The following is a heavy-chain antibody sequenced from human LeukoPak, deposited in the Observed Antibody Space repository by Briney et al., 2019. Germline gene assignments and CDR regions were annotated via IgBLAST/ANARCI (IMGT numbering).Heavy chain of an antibody. Sequence: PSETLSLTCDVSGYSISSGYYWGWIRQPPGKGLEWIGSIYHSGSTCYNPSLNSRVTISVDTSKNQFSLKLSSVTAADTAVYYCASLPLGDWGQGTLVTVSS. CDR2: IYHSGST. CDR3: ASLPLGD. V-gene: IGHV4-38-2*01. CDR1: GYSISSGYY. J-gene: IGHJ4*02.